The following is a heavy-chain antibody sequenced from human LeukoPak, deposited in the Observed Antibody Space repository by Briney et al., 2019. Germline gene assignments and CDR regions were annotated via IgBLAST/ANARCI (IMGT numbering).Heavy chain of an antibody. D-gene: IGHD2-15*01. J-gene: IGHJ6*02. Sequence: GGSLRLSCAASGFTFSSYAMSWVRQAPGKGLEWVSGISSSAGSTNYADSVKGRFTISRDNSKNSLYLQMNSLRTEDTAFYYCAKGGCSGGSCYGMGVWGQGTTVTVSS. V-gene: IGHV3-23*01. CDR3: AKGGCSGGSCYGMGV. CDR1: GFTFSSYA. CDR2: ISSSAGST.